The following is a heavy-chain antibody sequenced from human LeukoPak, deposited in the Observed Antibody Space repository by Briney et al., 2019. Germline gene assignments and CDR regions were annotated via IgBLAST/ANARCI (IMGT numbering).Heavy chain of an antibody. CDR1: GFTFSSYA. D-gene: IGHD4-17*01. V-gene: IGHV3-30-3*01. J-gene: IGHJ4*02. CDR2: ISYDGSNK. Sequence: PGGSLRLSCAASGFTFSSYAMHWVRQAPGKGLEWVAVISYDGSNKYYADSVKGRFTISRDNSKNTLYLQMNSLRAEDTAVYYCARDNHGDLDYWGQGTLVTVSS. CDR3: ARDNHGDLDY.